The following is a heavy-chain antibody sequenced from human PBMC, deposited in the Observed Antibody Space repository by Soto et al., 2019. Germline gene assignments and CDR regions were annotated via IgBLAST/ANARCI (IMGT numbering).Heavy chain of an antibody. V-gene: IGHV4-59*01. CDR1: GGSIRDYF. D-gene: IGHD4-17*01. CDR3: ARVGGDDFGDSGGFDY. CDR2: IYYSGRT. J-gene: IGHJ4*02. Sequence: SETLSLTCTVSGGSIRDYFWTWIRQPPGKGLEWIGYIYYSGRTNYNSSLKSRVFISVDTSKNHFSLQLRSVTAADTAVYYCARVGGDDFGDSGGFDYWGQGTLVTSPQ.